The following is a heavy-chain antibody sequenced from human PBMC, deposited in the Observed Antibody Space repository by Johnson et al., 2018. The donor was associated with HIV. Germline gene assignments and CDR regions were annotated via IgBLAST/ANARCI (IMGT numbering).Heavy chain of an antibody. V-gene: IGHV3-30*04. CDR3: AKANYYVYACDL. CDR2: ISYDGSNK. Sequence: QVRLVESGGGVVQPGRSLRLSCVASGFTFSSYAMHWVRQAPGKGLERGAVISYDGSNKDYADSVKGRFTISRDNSKNTLYLQMNSLRAEDTAVYYCAKANYYVYACDLWVPGTMVTVSS. CDR1: GFTFSSYA. J-gene: IGHJ3*01. D-gene: IGHD3-22*01.